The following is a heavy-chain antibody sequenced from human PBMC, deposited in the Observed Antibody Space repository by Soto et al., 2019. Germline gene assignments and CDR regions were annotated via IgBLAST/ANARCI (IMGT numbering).Heavy chain of an antibody. Sequence: PSETLSLTCTVSGGSISSNDYYWAWIRQSPGKGLEWIGEINHSGSTNYNPSLKSRVTISVDTSKNQFSLKLSSVTAADTAVYYCARGIPFRYYGSGSYYQNWFDPWGQGTLVTVSS. J-gene: IGHJ5*02. CDR2: INHSGST. CDR3: ARGIPFRYYGSGSYYQNWFDP. CDR1: GGSISSNDYY. V-gene: IGHV4-39*07. D-gene: IGHD3-10*01.